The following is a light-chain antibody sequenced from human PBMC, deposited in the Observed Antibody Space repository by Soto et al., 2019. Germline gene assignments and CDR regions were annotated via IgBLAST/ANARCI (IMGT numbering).Light chain of an antibody. Sequence: QSALTPPASVSGSPGQSITISCTGTSSDVGGYNYVSWYQQHPGKAPKLMIYKVSNRPSGVSNRFSGSKSGNTASLTMSGLQAEDEADYYCSSYASSSTRVFGTGTKGTVL. CDR1: SSDVGGYNY. V-gene: IGLV2-14*01. CDR2: KVS. J-gene: IGLJ1*01. CDR3: SSYASSSTRV.